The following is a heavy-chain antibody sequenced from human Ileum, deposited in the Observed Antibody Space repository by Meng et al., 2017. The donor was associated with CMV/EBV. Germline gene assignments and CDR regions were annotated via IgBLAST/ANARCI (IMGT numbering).Heavy chain of an antibody. CDR3: ARDRSRFDFWSGYPDY. Sequence: GESLKISCAASGFTFSDYYMSWIRQAPGKGLEWVSYISSSGSTIYYADSVKGRFTISRDNAKNSLYLQMNSLRAEDTAVYYCARDRSRFDFWSGYPDYWGQGTLVTGSS. D-gene: IGHD3-3*01. CDR2: ISSSGSTI. V-gene: IGHV3-11*04. J-gene: IGHJ4*02. CDR1: GFTFSDYY.